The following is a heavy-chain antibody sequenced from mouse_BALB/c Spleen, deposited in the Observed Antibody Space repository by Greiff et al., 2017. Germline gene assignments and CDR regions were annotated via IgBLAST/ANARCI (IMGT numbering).Heavy chain of an antibody. CDR3: ARWLLYYAMDY. D-gene: IGHD2-3*01. J-gene: IGHJ4*01. CDR2: ISSGSSTI. V-gene: IGHV5-17*02. Sequence: EVQRVESGGGLVQPGGSRKLSCAASGFTFSSFGMHWVRQAPEKGLEWVAYISSGSSTIYYADTVKGRFTISRDNPKNTLFLQMTSLRSEDTAMYYCARWLLYYAMDYWGQGTSVTVSS. CDR1: GFTFSSFG.